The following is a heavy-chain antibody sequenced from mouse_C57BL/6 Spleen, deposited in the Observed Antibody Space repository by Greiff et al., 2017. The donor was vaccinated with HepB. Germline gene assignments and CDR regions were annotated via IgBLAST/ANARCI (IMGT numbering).Heavy chain of an antibody. CDR3: ASYDEHDYAMGY. CDR2: ISDGGSYT. Sequence: EVQLVESGGGLVKPGGSLKLSCAASGFTFSSYAMSSVRQTPEKRLEWVATISDGGSYTYYPDNVKGRFTISSDNAKNNLYLQMSHLKSEDTAMYYCASYDEHDYAMGYWGHGTSVTVSS. D-gene: IGHD1-1*01. V-gene: IGHV5-4*01. J-gene: IGHJ4*01. CDR1: GFTFSSYA.